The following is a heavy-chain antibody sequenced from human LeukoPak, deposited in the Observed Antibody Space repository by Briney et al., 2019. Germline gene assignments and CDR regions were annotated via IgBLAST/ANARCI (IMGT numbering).Heavy chain of an antibody. CDR3: ARERWSSTSYNDY. Sequence: GGSLRLSCAASGFTFSSCGMHWVRQAPGKGLEWVAFIRYDGSNKYYADSVKGRFTISRDNSKHTLYLQMNSLRAEDTAVYYCARERWSSTSYNDYWGQGTLVTVSS. V-gene: IGHV3-30*02. CDR2: IRYDGSNK. J-gene: IGHJ4*02. D-gene: IGHD2-2*01. CDR1: GFTFSSCG.